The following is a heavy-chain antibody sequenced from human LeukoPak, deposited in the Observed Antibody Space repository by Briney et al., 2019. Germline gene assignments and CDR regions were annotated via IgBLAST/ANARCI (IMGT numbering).Heavy chain of an antibody. CDR2: IYYSGST. Sequence: PSEALSLTCTVSGGSISSYYWSWIRQPPGKGLEWIGSIYYSGSTNYNPSLKSRVTIPVDTSKNQFSLRLSSVTAADTAVYYCAREGSGSFDYWGQGTLVTVSS. CDR3: AREGSGSFDY. V-gene: IGHV4-59*01. CDR1: GGSISSYY. D-gene: IGHD6-19*01. J-gene: IGHJ4*02.